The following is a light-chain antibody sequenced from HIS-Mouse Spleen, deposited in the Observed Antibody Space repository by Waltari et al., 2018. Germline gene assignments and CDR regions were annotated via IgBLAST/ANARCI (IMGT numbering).Light chain of an antibody. CDR2: RTN. J-gene: IGLJ3*02. Sequence: QSVLTQPPSASGTPGQRVTISCSGSSSNIGSNYVYWYQQPPGTAPKLLSYRTNQRPSGVPDRFPGSKSGPSASLAISGLRAEDEADYYCAAWDDSLSGPVFGGGTKLTVL. CDR1: SSNIGSNY. V-gene: IGLV1-47*01. CDR3: AAWDDSLSGPV.